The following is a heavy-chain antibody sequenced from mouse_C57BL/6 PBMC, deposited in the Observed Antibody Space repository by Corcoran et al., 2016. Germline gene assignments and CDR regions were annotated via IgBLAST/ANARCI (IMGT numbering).Heavy chain of an antibody. CDR3: ARWGMVHYAMDY. CDR1: GYTFTDYY. CDR2: INPNNGGT. D-gene: IGHD2-10*02. J-gene: IGHJ4*01. V-gene: IGHV1-26*01. Sequence: VQLQQSGPELVKPGASVKISCKASGYTFTDYYMNWVKQSPGKSLEWIGDINPNNGGTSYNQKFKGKATLTVDKSSSTAYMELRSLTSEDSAVYYCARWGMVHYAMDYWGQGTSVTVSS.